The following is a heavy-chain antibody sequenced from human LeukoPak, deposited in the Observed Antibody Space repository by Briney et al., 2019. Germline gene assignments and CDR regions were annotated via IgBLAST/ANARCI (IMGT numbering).Heavy chain of an antibody. CDR2: IIPIFGTA. CDR1: GGTFSSYA. CDR3: AKDRLLRVVPAAMGVLDH. V-gene: IGHV1-69*13. D-gene: IGHD2-2*01. J-gene: IGHJ5*02. Sequence: ASVKVSCKASGGTFSSYAISWVRQAPGQGLEWMGGIIPIFGTANYAQKFQGRVTITADESTSTAYMELSSLRAEDTAVYYCAKDRLLRVVPAAMGVLDHWGQGTLVTVSS.